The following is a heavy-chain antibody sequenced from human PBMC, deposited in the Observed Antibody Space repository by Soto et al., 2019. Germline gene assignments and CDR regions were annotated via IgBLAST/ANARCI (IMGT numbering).Heavy chain of an antibody. CDR3: ARDLTSVRGS. Sequence: QVQMVQSGAEVKKPGSSARVSCKVSGGTFSRHSISWVRQAPGQGLEWMGGIIPIFDATQYAQKFQGRLTLTADESTTTFHMDLSGLRPEVTAIYYCARDLTSVRGSWGQGTPVTVS. J-gene: IGHJ4*02. CDR2: IIPIFDAT. D-gene: IGHD3-10*01. CDR1: GGTFSRHS. V-gene: IGHV1-69*01.